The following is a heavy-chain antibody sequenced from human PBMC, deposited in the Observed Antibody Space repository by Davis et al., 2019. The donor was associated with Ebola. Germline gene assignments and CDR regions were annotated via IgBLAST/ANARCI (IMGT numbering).Heavy chain of an antibody. Sequence: GESLKISCAFSGFSASLYSLNWVRQAPGKGLEWVSKISSKSTRTEYADSVRGRFTISRDNAKNLVILEMNSLRAEDTAVYYCAREGFYFYGLDVWGQGTTVTVSS. J-gene: IGHJ6*02. V-gene: IGHV3-48*04. CDR1: GFSASLYS. CDR3: AREGFYFYGLDV. CDR2: ISSKSTRT. D-gene: IGHD2/OR15-2a*01.